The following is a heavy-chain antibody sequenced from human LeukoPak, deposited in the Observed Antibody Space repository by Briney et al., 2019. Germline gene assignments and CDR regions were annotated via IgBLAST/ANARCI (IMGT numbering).Heavy chain of an antibody. J-gene: IGHJ5*02. CDR3: ARPYCSSTSCYENWFDP. Sequence: ASVKDSCKASGYTFTGYYMHWVRRAPGQGLEWMGWINPNSGGTNYAQKFQGRVTMTRDTSISTAYMELSRLRSDDTAVYYCARPYCSSTSCYENWFDPWGQGTLVTVSS. CDR1: GYTFTGYY. V-gene: IGHV1-2*02. D-gene: IGHD2-2*01. CDR2: INPNSGGT.